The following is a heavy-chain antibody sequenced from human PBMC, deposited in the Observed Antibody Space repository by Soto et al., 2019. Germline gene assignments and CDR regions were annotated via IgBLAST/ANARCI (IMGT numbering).Heavy chain of an antibody. V-gene: IGHV3-23*01. D-gene: IGHD3-22*01. CDR1: GFTFSSYA. CDR3: GKYPGVGTMIENYYSYYGRDV. J-gene: IGHJ6*02. Sequence: GGSLRLSCAASGFTFSSYAMSWVRQAPGKGLEWVSAISGSGGSTYYADSVKGRFAISRDNSKNTLYLQMNSLRAEDKAVYYCGKYPGVGTMIENYYSYYGRDVWGQGTTVTVS. CDR2: ISGSGGST.